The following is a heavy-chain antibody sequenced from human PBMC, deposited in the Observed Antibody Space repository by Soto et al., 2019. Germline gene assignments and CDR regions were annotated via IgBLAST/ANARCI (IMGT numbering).Heavy chain of an antibody. CDR2: IIPILGIA. J-gene: IGHJ6*02. CDR3: ARDRWEGKIVVVPAAIYYYGMDV. V-gene: IGHV1-69*04. Sequence: ASVKVSCKASGGTFSSYTISWVRQAPGQGLEWMGRIIPILGIANYAQKFQGRVTITADKSTSTAYMELSSLRSEDTAVYYCARDRWEGKIVVVPAAIYYYGMDVWGQGTTVTVSS. CDR1: GGTFSSYT. D-gene: IGHD2-2*01.